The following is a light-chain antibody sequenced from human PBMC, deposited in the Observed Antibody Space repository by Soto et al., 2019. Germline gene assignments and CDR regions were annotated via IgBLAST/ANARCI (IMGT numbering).Light chain of an antibody. CDR1: QSVSSSY. CDR3: QQYAGPSRT. CDR2: GAS. V-gene: IGKV3-20*01. Sequence: EIVLTQSLGTLSLSPGEGATLSCRASQSVSSSYLAWYQQKPGQAPTLLIYGASNRAAGIPDRFSGSGSGTDFTLTISRLEAEDFAVYYCQQYAGPSRTFGQGTKVDIK. J-gene: IGKJ1*01.